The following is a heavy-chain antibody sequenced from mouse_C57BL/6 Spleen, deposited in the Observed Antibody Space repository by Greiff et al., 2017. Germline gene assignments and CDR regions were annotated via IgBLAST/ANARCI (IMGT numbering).Heavy chain of an antibody. CDR2: IWWDDDK. CDR3: ARIKDLSSYDGYYGGYFDV. V-gene: IGHV8-8*01. D-gene: IGHD2-3*01. J-gene: IGHJ1*03. CDR1: GFSLSTFGMG. Sequence: QVTLKVSGPGILQPSQTLSLTCSFSGFSLSTFGMGVGWIRQPSGKGLEWLAHIWWDDDKYYNPALKSRLTISKDTSKNQVFLKIANVDTADTATYYCARIKDLSSYDGYYGGYFDVWGTGTTVTVSS.